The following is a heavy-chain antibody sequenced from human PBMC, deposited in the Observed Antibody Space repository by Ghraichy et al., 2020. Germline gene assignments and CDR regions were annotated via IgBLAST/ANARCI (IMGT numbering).Heavy chain of an antibody. D-gene: IGHD6-19*01. CDR3: AKDPTVAGEENWFDP. CDR1: GFTFSSYA. CDR2: ISGSGGST. Sequence: GGSLRLSCAASGFTFSSYAMSWVRQAPGKGLEWVSAISGSGGSTYYADSVKGRFTISRDNSKNTLYLQMNSLRAEDTAVYYCAKDPTVAGEENWFDPWGQGTLVTVSS. V-gene: IGHV3-23*01. J-gene: IGHJ5*02.